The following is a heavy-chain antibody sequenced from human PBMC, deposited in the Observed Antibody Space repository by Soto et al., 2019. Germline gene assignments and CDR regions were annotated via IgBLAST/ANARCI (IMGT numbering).Heavy chain of an antibody. D-gene: IGHD3-9*01. Sequence: CLTCTVSDDFISSYYWNWIRQPAGKGLEWIGRVSTNGATNYNPSLESRVTMSVDTSKNQFSLKLTSVTAADTAVYFCARADYEILTGSYAMDVWGQGTTVTVSS. CDR3: ARADYEILTGSYAMDV. V-gene: IGHV4-4*07. CDR2: VSTNGAT. CDR1: DDFISSYY. J-gene: IGHJ6*02.